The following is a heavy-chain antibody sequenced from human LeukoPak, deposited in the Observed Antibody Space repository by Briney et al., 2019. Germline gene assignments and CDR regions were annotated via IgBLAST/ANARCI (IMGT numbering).Heavy chain of an antibody. D-gene: IGHD5-12*01. V-gene: IGHV1-18*04. J-gene: IGHJ4*02. CDR2: ISAYNGNT. CDR3: AGAPLASGYAKY. Sequence: ASVKVSCKASGYTFTSYGISWVRQAPGQGLEWMGWISAYNGNTNYAQNLQGRVTMTTDTSTSTAYMELRSLRSDDTAVYYCAGAPLASGYAKYWGQGTLVTVSS. CDR1: GYTFTSYG.